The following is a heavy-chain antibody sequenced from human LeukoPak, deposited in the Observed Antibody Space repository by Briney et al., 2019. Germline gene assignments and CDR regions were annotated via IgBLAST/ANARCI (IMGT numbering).Heavy chain of an antibody. J-gene: IGHJ4*02. D-gene: IGHD4-17*01. CDR3: ARESATVATN. CDR1: GFTFSNYS. CDR2: ISSSSSYI. Sequence: GGSLRLSCAASGFTFSNYSMNWVRQAPGKGLEWVSSISSSSSYIYYADSVKGRFTISRDNAKNSLYLQMNSLRAEDTAVYYCARESATVATNWGQGTLVTVSS. V-gene: IGHV3-21*01.